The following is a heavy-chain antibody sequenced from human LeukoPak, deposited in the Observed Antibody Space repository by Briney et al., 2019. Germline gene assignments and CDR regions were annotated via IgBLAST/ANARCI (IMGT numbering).Heavy chain of an antibody. CDR1: GGSISSYF. CDR3: ARIDRAVAGTIDY. V-gene: IGHV4-59*08. J-gene: IGHJ4*02. Sequence: SSETLSLTCTVSGGSISSYFWSWIRQPPGKGLEWIGYIYYSGSTNYNPSLKSRVTMSVDTPKNQFPLKLSSVTAADTAVYYCARIDRAVAGTIDYWGQGTLVTVSS. D-gene: IGHD6-19*01. CDR2: IYYSGST.